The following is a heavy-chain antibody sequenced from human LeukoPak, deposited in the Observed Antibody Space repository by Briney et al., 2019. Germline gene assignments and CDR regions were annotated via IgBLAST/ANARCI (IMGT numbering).Heavy chain of an antibody. J-gene: IGHJ5*02. Sequence: SETLSLTCTISGGSISSYSWSWIRQPPGKGLEWIGFIYYSGSTNYNPSLKSRVTISVDTSKNHFSLKLSSVTAADTAVYYCARDPGGNNWFDPWGQRPLVTVSA. V-gene: IGHV4-59*01. CDR1: GGSISSYS. CDR2: IYYSGST. D-gene: IGHD2-8*02. CDR3: ARDPGGNNWFDP.